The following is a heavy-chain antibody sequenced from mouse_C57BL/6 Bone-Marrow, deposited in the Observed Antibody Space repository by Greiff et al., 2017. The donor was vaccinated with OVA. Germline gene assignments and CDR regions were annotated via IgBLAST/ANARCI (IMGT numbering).Heavy chain of an antibody. Sequence: VQLQQPGAELVRPGTSVKLSCKASGYTFTSYWMHWVKQRPGQGLEWIGVIDPSDSYTNYNQKFKGKATLTVDTSSSTAYMQLSSLTSEDSAVYYCARSDGYPWGQGTLVTVSA. CDR2: IDPSDSYT. D-gene: IGHD2-3*01. CDR3: ARSDGYP. CDR1: GYTFTSYW. J-gene: IGHJ3*01. V-gene: IGHV1-59*01.